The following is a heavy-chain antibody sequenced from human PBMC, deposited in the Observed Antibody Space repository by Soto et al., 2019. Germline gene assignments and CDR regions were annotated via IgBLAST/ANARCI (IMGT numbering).Heavy chain of an antibody. CDR1: GGTFSSHT. CDR2: IIPILGIE. V-gene: IGHV1-69*02. CDR3: ARGAPDAFDI. J-gene: IGHJ3*02. Sequence: SVKVSCKASGGTFSSHTFTWVRQAPGQGLEWVGRIIPILGIENYEQKLQGRVTITADKSTSTAYMELSSLRSDDTAMYFCARGAPDAFDIWGQGTMVTVSS.